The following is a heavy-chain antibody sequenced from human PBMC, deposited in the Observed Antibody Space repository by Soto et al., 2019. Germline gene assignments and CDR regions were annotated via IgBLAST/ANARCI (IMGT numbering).Heavy chain of an antibody. D-gene: IGHD2-2*01. CDR2: ISGSGGST. V-gene: IGHV3-23*01. CDR1: GIIFTNYA. Sequence: EVQLLESGGGLVQPGGSLRLSCEASGIIFTNYAMSWVRQAPGKGLEWVSHISGSGGSTHYADSVKGRLTISRDNSKNIVYLEINSLRVDDTAVYFCTIESYSSSSRCWGDNWFDPWGQGTLVTVFS. CDR3: TIESYSSSSRCWGDNWFDP. J-gene: IGHJ5*02.